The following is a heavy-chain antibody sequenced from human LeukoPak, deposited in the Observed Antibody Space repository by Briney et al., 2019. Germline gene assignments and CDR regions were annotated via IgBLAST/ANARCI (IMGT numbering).Heavy chain of an antibody. CDR1: GFTFSSYS. V-gene: IGHV3-21*01. CDR2: ISSSSSYI. J-gene: IGHJ5*02. CDR3: ARDDSYCTNGVCSAGFDP. D-gene: IGHD2-8*01. Sequence: GGSLRLSCAASGFTFSSYSMNWVRQAPGKGLEWVSSISSSSSYIYYADSVKGRFTISRDNAKNSLYLQMNSLRAEDTAVYYCARDDSYCTNGVCSAGFDPWGQGTLVTVSS.